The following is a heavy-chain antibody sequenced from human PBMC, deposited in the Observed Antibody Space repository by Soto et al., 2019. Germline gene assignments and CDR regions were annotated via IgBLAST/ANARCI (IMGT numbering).Heavy chain of an antibody. CDR1: GGSISSYY. CDR2: IYYSGST. CDR3: ARDRPVIAPLYYYYGMDV. D-gene: IGHD3-9*01. J-gene: IGHJ6*02. Sequence: SETLSLTCTVSGGSISSYYWSWIRQPPGKGLEWIGYIYYSGSTNYNPSLKSRVTISVDTSKNQFSLKLSSVTAADTAVYYCARDRPVIAPLYYYYGMDVWGQGTTVTVSS. V-gene: IGHV4-59*01.